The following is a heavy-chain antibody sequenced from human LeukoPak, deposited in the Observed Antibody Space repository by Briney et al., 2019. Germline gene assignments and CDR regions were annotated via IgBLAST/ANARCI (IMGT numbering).Heavy chain of an antibody. CDR1: GGSFSGYY. Sequence: PSETLSLTCAVYGGSFSGYYWSWIRQPPGKGLEWIGEINHRGSTNYNPSLKSRVTISVDTSKNQFSLKLSSVTAADTAVYYCARVAGGSIFGVVIQRGWFDPWGQGTLVTVSS. CDR2: INHRGST. J-gene: IGHJ5*02. D-gene: IGHD3-3*01. CDR3: ARVAGGSIFGVVIQRGWFDP. V-gene: IGHV4-34*01.